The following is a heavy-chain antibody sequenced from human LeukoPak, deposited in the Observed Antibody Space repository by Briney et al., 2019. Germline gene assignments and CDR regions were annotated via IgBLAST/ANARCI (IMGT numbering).Heavy chain of an antibody. CDR2: INPSGGST. CDR3: ARGLGSSWPTYYYYYYYMDV. Sequence: GASVRVSFKASGYTFTSYYMHWVRQAPGQGLEWMGIINPSGGSTSYAQKFQGRVTMTRDMSTSTVYMELSSLRSEDTAVYYCARGLGSSWPTYYYYYYYMDVWGKGTTVTVSS. V-gene: IGHV1-46*01. J-gene: IGHJ6*03. CDR1: GYTFTSYY. D-gene: IGHD6-13*01.